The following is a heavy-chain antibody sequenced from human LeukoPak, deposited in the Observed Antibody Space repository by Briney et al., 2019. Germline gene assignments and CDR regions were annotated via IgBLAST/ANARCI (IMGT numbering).Heavy chain of an antibody. CDR2: ISASNGDT. V-gene: IGHV1-18*01. CDR3: ARESHITREDY. CDR1: GYTFTSYG. J-gene: IGHJ4*02. Sequence: ASVEVSCKASGYTFTSYGISWVRPAPGQGLEWMGWISASNGDTDYPQNLQGRVTMTTDTYTSTAYMELRSLTSDDTAIYYCARESHITREDYWGQGTLVTVSS. D-gene: IGHD1-14*01.